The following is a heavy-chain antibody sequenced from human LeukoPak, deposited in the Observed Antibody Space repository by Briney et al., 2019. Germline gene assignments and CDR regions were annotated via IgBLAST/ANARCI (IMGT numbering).Heavy chain of an antibody. CDR2: ISSSSSYI. CDR1: GFTVSSNY. J-gene: IGHJ4*02. V-gene: IGHV3-21*01. Sequence: GGSLRLSCAASGFTVSSNYMSWVRQAPGKGLEWVSSISSSSSYIYYADSVKGRFTISRDNAKNSLYLQMNSLRAEDTAVYYRARDGGDYDILTGYGYWGQGTLVTVSS. D-gene: IGHD3-9*01. CDR3: ARDGGDYDILTGYGY.